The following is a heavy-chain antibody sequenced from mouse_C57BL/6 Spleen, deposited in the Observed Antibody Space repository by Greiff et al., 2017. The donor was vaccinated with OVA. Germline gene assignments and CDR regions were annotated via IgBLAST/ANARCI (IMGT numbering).Heavy chain of an antibody. J-gene: IGHJ3*01. Sequence: QVQLQQSGAELMKPGASVKLSCKATGYTFTGSWIEWVKQRPGHGLEWIGEILPGSGSTNYNEKFKGKATFTAVTSSNTAYMQLSSLTTEDSAIYYCARWMIYYDYDEFAYWGQGTLVTVSA. CDR3: ARWMIYYDYDEFAY. CDR2: ILPGSGST. CDR1: GYTFTGSW. V-gene: IGHV1-9*01. D-gene: IGHD2-4*01.